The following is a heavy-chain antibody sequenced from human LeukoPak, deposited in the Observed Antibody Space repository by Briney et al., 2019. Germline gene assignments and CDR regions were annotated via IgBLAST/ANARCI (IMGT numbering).Heavy chain of an antibody. D-gene: IGHD3-9*01. J-gene: IGHJ6*02. CDR1: GGTFSSYA. V-gene: IGHV1-69*04. Sequence: ASVKVSCKASGGTFSSYAISWVRQAPGQGLEWMGRIIPILGIANYAQKFQGRVTITADKSTSTAYMELSSLRSEDTAVYYCARVGPGGILTGYGYYYYYGMDVWGQGTTVTVSS. CDR2: IIPILGIA. CDR3: ARVGPGGILTGYGYYYYYGMDV.